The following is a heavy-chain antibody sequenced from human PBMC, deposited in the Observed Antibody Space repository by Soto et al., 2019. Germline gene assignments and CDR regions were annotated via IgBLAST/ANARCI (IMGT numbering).Heavy chain of an antibody. Sequence: ASVKVSCKASGYSFTDYHIHWVRQAPGQGLEWLGRINPKSGGTSTAQKFQGWVTMTTDTSISTASMELTRLTSDDTAIYYCARGDSTDCSNGVCSFFYNHDMDVWRPGTTVTVFS. D-gene: IGHD2-8*01. CDR1: GYSFTDYH. CDR3: ARGDSTDCSNGVCSFFYNHDMDV. V-gene: IGHV1-2*04. J-gene: IGHJ6*02. CDR2: INPKSGGT.